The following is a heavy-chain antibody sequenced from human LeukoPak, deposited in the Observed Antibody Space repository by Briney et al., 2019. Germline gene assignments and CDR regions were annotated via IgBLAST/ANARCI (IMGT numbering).Heavy chain of an antibody. D-gene: IGHD2-8*01. CDR3: VRDVSEGDAFEI. CDR1: GGNFSRYG. Sequence: SVKVSCKASGGNFSRYGITWVRQAPGQGLEWMGRIIPILGLANYAQKFQGRAAIIADKSTNTAYMELSSVTSEDTAVYYCVRDVSEGDAFEIWGQGTMVTVSS. J-gene: IGHJ3*02. CDR2: IIPILGLA. V-gene: IGHV1-69*04.